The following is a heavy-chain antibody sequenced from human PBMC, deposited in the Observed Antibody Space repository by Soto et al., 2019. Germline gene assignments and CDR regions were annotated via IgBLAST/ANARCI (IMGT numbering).Heavy chain of an antibody. D-gene: IGHD3-10*02. CDR3: ARSGDNYNVLAY. CDR2: SSNSGTFT. CDR1: GVAISDHY. J-gene: IGHJ4*02. V-gene: IGHV3-11*03. Sequence: VGPLGLSWTAAGVAISDHYMSWISQAPGKGLEWISFSSNSGTFTKYADSVKGRFTISRDNAKNSLYLQINSLRGEDTAIYFCARSGDNYNVLAYRGPGTPVTVSS.